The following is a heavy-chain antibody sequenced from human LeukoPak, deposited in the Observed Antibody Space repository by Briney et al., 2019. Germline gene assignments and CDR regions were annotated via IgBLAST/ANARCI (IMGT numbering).Heavy chain of an antibody. CDR3: ARGRYCSADICTGGDSFDI. D-gene: IGHD2-15*01. Sequence: SETLALTCTVSGGSNSNYYWSWIRQPAGKGLEWIGRKYARGSSNYNPPVQSRVTMSVDTSKNQFSLKLRSVTAADTAVYYCARGRYCSADICTGGDSFDIWGQGTMVSVSP. CDR1: GGSNSNYY. J-gene: IGHJ3*02. CDR2: KYARGSS. V-gene: IGHV4-4*07.